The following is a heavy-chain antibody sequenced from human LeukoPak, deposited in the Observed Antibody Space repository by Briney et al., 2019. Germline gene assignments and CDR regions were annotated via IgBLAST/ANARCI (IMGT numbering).Heavy chain of an antibody. D-gene: IGHD1-26*01. V-gene: IGHV1-2*02. CDR3: ARGLMSAVGVGYFDC. CDR2: INPNSGDT. J-gene: IGHJ4*02. CDR1: GYTFTAYY. Sequence: ASVRVSCKASGYTFTAYYIHWVRQAPGQGLEWLGWINPNSGDTNYAQKFQGRVTMTRDTSITTAYMELSRLKSDDTAVYYCARGLMSAVGVGYFDCWGQGTLVTVSS.